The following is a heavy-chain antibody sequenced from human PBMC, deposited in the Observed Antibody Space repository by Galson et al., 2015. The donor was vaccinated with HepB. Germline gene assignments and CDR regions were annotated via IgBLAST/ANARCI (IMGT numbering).Heavy chain of an antibody. CDR3: ARVDASSSSDFYY. D-gene: IGHD6-6*01. CDR2: ISGNRAET. Sequence: SLRLSCAASGFTFGSYGMSWVRQTPGKGLEWVSTISGNRAETYYADSVEGRFTISGENSKNTLYLQMNGLRAEDTAIYYCARVDASSSSDFYYWGQGALVTVSS. V-gene: IGHV3-23*01. CDR1: GFTFGSYG. J-gene: IGHJ4*02.